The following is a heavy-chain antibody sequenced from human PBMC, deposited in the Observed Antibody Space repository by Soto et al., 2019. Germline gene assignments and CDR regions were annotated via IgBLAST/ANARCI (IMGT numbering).Heavy chain of an antibody. CDR1: GYTFTAYA. D-gene: IGHD3-10*01. CDR2: IHAGNGDT. J-gene: IGHJ6*02. V-gene: IGHV1-3*01. Sequence: ASVKVSCKASGYTFTAYAIHWVRQAPGRRLEWMGRIHAGNGDTKYSQNFQGRVAISRDTSANTAYMELLSLRSEDTAMYYCARDHTDYHGSGRNYYYGVDVWGQGTTVTVSS. CDR3: ARDHTDYHGSGRNYYYGVDV.